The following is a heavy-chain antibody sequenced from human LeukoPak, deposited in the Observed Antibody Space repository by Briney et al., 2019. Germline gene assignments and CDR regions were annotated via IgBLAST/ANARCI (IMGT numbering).Heavy chain of an antibody. V-gene: IGHV1-58*01. J-gene: IGHJ5*02. Sequence: EASVNVPCKASGFTFTSSAVQWVRQARGQRLEWIRWIVVGSGNTNYAQRFQERVTLTRDMSTSTAYMELSSLRSEDTAVYYCAAESSSGFFDWFDPWGQGTLVTVSS. CDR1: GFTFTSSA. D-gene: IGHD3-22*01. CDR3: AAESSSGFFDWFDP. CDR2: IVVGSGNT.